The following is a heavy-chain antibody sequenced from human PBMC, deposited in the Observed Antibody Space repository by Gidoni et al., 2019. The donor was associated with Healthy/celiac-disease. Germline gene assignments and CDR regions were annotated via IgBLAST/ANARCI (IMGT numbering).Heavy chain of an antibody. CDR2: IKQDGSEK. CDR1: GFTFSSYW. D-gene: IGHD3-3*01. Sequence: EVQLVESGGGLVQPGGSLRLSCAASGFTFSSYWMSWVRQAPGKGLGWVANIKQDGSEKYYVDSVKGRFTISRDNAKNSLYLQMNSLRAEDTAVYYCARDRGGPYYDFWSGYSDYYYYMDVWGKGTTVTVSS. CDR3: ARDRGGPYYDFWSGYSDYYYYMDV. V-gene: IGHV3-7*01. J-gene: IGHJ6*03.